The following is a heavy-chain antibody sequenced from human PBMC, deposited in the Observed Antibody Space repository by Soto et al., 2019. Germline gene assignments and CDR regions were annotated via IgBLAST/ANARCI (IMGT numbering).Heavy chain of an antibody. CDR3: GRDGVAATPLGWFDP. CDR2: INPRSGDT. J-gene: IGHJ5*02. D-gene: IGHD1-26*01. Sequence: QVQLVQSGAEVKKPGASVKVSCKASGYTFIGYYIHWVRQAPGQGLEWMGRINPRSGDTTYAQKFRGRLTMTRDTSISTAYMELSSLSSDDTAVYYCGRDGVAATPLGWFDPWGQGSLVTVSS. CDR1: GYTFIGYY. V-gene: IGHV1-2*06.